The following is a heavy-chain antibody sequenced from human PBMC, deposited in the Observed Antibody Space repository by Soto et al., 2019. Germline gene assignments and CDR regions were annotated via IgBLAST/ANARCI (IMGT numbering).Heavy chain of an antibody. CDR3: ARKNHSSWSYYFDY. D-gene: IGHD6-13*01. CDR1: GGTFSSYT. CDR2: IIPILGIA. J-gene: IGHJ4*02. Sequence: QVQLVQSGADVKKPGSSVKVSCKASGGTFSSYTISWVRQAPGQGLEWMGRIIPILGIANYAQKFQGRVTITADKSTSTAYMELSSLRSEDTAVYYCARKNHSSWSYYFDYWGQGTLVTVSS. V-gene: IGHV1-69*02.